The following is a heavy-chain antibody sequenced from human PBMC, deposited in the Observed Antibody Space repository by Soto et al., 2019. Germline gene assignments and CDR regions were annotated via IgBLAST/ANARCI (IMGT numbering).Heavy chain of an antibody. D-gene: IGHD2-2*02. CDR3: ARESAIVVVPAAIRNYGMDV. CDR2: IKQDGSEK. CDR1: GFTFSSYW. Sequence: EVQLVESGGGLVQPGGSLRLSCAASGFTFSSYWMTWVRQAPGKGLEGVATIKQDGSEKYYVDSVKGRFTISRDNAKNSLYLQMNSLRAEDTAVYYCARESAIVVVPAAIRNYGMDVWGQGTTVTVSS. V-gene: IGHV3-7*03. J-gene: IGHJ6*02.